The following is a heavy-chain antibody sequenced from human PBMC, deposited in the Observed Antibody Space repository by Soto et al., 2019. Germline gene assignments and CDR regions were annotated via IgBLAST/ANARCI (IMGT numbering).Heavy chain of an antibody. CDR3: TRSIITTAGTDAFDL. CDR1: GYTFTSYY. V-gene: IGHV1-46*03. J-gene: IGHJ3*01. Sequence: QVQLVQSGAEVKKPGASVRVSCKASGYTFTSYYIHWVRQAPGHGPEWMGMISPSSGGTDYAQKCQGRVTMTRDTSRSTVYMELSRLRAEDTAVYYCTRSIITTAGTDAFDLWGQGTLVTVSS. D-gene: IGHD6-13*01. CDR2: ISPSSGGT.